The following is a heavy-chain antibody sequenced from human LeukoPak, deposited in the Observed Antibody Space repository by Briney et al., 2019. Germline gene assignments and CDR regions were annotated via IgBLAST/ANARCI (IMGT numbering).Heavy chain of an antibody. CDR1: GGSISSGSYY. Sequence: SETLSLTCTVSGGSISSGSYYWSWIRQPAGKGLEWIGRIYTSGSTNYNPSLKSRVTISVDTSKNQFSLKLSSVTAADTAVYYCARGPYYYDSSGYYFDAFDIWGQGTMVTVSS. CDR3: ARGPYYYDSSGYYFDAFDI. D-gene: IGHD3-22*01. J-gene: IGHJ3*02. CDR2: IYTSGST. V-gene: IGHV4-61*02.